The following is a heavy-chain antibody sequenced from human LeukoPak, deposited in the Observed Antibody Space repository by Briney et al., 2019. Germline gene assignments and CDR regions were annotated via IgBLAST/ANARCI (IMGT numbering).Heavy chain of an antibody. Sequence: GGSLRLSCAASRFTVSNNYIAWVRQAPGKGLELVSVIYSGGSTYYADSVKGRFSLSRDNSKNTLYLQMNSLTDEDTAVYHCARGQFYYGSGTFYPMDSWGQGTLVTVSS. CDR1: RFTVSNNY. J-gene: IGHJ4*02. D-gene: IGHD3-10*01. CDR2: IYSGGST. CDR3: ARGQFYYGSGTFYPMDS. V-gene: IGHV3-66*01.